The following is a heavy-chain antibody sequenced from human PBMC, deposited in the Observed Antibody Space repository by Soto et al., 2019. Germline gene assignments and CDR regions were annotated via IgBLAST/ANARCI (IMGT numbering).Heavy chain of an antibody. CDR1: GFTFSSYA. CDR3: AKDGYGSSRDYFDY. CDR2: ISGSGDST. Sequence: PGGSLRLSCAAPGFTFSSYAMSWVRQAPGKGLEWVSAISGSGDSTYYADSVKGRFTISRDNSKNTLYLQMNSLRAEDTAVYYCAKDGYGSSRDYFDYWGQGTLVTVSS. D-gene: IGHD6-13*01. V-gene: IGHV3-23*01. J-gene: IGHJ4*02.